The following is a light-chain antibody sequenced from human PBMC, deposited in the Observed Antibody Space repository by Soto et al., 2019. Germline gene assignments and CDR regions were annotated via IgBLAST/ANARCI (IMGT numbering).Light chain of an antibody. Sequence: DIQITQSPCTLSAYVGDRVTITCRASQSISSWLAWYQQKPGKAPKLLIYDASSLESGVPSRFSGSGSGTEFTLTISSLQPDDFATYYCQQYKSYSEAFGQGTKVDIK. CDR3: QQYKSYSEA. J-gene: IGKJ1*01. CDR2: DAS. CDR1: QSISSW. V-gene: IGKV1-5*01.